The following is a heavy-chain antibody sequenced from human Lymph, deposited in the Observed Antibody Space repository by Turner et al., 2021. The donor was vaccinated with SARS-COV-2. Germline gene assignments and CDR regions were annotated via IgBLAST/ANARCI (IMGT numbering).Heavy chain of an antibody. V-gene: IGHV3-30*18. CDR1: GFTFSSYG. D-gene: IGHD3-9*01. J-gene: IGHJ4*02. CDR2: ISYDGSNK. CDR3: AKGGFYDILTGYSNFDY. Sequence: QVQLVESGGRVVKPGRSLRLTCAASGFTFSSYGMHWVRQAPGKGLDWVAVISYDGSNKYYADSVKGRFTISRDNSKNTLYLQMNTLRPEDTAVYYCAKGGFYDILTGYSNFDYWGQGTLVTVSS.